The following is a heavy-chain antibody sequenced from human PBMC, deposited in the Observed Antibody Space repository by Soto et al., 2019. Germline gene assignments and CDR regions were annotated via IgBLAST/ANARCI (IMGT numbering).Heavy chain of an antibody. D-gene: IGHD2-8*01. V-gene: IGHV1-69*06. Sequence: ASVKVSRKASGGTFSSYAISWVRQAPGQGLEWMGGIIPIFGTANYAQKFQGRVTITADKSTSTAYMELSSLRSEDTAVYYCASTYCTNGVCYSAYSSSWYFDYWGQGTLVTVSS. CDR2: IIPIFGTA. J-gene: IGHJ4*02. CDR3: ASTYCTNGVCYSAYSSSWYFDY. CDR1: GGTFSSYA.